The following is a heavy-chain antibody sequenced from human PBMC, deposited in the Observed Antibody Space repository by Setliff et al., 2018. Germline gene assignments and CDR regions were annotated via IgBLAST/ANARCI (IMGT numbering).Heavy chain of an antibody. Sequence: SETLSLTCAVYGGSFSGYQWSWIRQPPGRGLEWIGEINHSGSTNYNPSLKSRVSISVEKSKNQFSLKLTFVTAADTAVYYCARAQVVFAISAPVWYFEVWGRGTQVTVSS. CDR2: INHSGST. CDR3: ARAQVVFAISAPVWYFEV. V-gene: IGHV4-34*01. J-gene: IGHJ2*01. D-gene: IGHD2-21*01. CDR1: GGSFSGYQ.